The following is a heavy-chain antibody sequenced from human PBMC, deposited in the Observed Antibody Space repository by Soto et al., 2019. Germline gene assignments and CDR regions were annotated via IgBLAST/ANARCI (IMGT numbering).Heavy chain of an antibody. CDR2: IYYSGST. V-gene: IGHV4-31*03. Sequence: SETLSLTCTVSGGSISSGGYYWSWIRQHPGKGLEWIGYIYYSGSTYYNPSLKSRVIISVDTSKNQFSLKLSSVTAADTAVYYCARVYYDFWSGYDYWGQGTLVTVSS. D-gene: IGHD3-3*01. J-gene: IGHJ4*02. CDR3: ARVYYDFWSGYDY. CDR1: GGSISSGGYY.